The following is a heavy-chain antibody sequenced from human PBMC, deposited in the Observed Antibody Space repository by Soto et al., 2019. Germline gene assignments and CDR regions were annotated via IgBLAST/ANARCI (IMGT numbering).Heavy chain of an antibody. Sequence: QVQLVQSGAEVKKPGASVKVSCKASGYTFTSYDINWVRQATGQGLEWMGWMNPNSGNTGYAQKFQGRVTMTRNTSISTAYMDLSSLRSEDTAVYYCARFGTTAMGNDYYYYGMDVWGQGTTVTVSS. D-gene: IGHD5-18*01. CDR1: GYTFTSYD. CDR2: MNPNSGNT. J-gene: IGHJ6*02. V-gene: IGHV1-8*01. CDR3: ARFGTTAMGNDYYYYGMDV.